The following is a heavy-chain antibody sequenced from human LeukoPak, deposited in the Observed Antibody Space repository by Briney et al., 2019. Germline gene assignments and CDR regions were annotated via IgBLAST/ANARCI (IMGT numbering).Heavy chain of an antibody. J-gene: IGHJ4*02. Sequence: SETLSLTCAVSGYSISSGYYWGWIRQPPGKGLEWIWSIYHSGSTYYNPSLKSRVTISVDTSKNQFSLKLSSVTAADTAVYYCARAGLLWFGEFRPELDYWGQGTLVTVSS. V-gene: IGHV4-38-2*01. CDR3: ARAGLLWFGEFRPELDY. CDR1: GYSISSGYY. CDR2: IYHSGST. D-gene: IGHD3-10*01.